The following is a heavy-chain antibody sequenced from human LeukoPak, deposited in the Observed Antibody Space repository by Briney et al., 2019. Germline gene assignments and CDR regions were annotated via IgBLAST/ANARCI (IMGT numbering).Heavy chain of an antibody. J-gene: IGHJ4*02. CDR1: GFTFSSYW. D-gene: IGHD3-22*01. CDR3: AKETSALDYYDSSGFYYDY. V-gene: IGHV3-7*03. CDR2: INKDGGEK. Sequence: PGGSLRLSCAASGFTFSSYWMSWVRQAPGKGLEWVANINKDGGEKYYVDSVKGRFTISRDNAKNSLYLQMNSLRADDTAVYYCAKETSALDYYDSSGFYYDYWGQGTLVTVSS.